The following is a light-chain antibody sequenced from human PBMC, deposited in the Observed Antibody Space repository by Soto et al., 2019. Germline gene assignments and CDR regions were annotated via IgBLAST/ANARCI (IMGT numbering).Light chain of an antibody. CDR2: DAS. CDR3: QQRGEWPPGAT. Sequence: ETVLTQSPATLSSSPGERVTLSCRASQSVTTYLAWYQHKPGQAPRLLIYDASHRATGISARFSGSGSGTDFTLTISSLEPEDFAVYYCQQRGEWPPGATFGQGTRLEIK. J-gene: IGKJ5*01. CDR1: QSVTTY. V-gene: IGKV3-11*01.